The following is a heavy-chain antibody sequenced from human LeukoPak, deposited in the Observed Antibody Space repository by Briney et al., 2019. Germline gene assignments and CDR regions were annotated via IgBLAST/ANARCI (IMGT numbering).Heavy chain of an antibody. CDR2: IKQDGSEK. D-gene: IGHD3-22*01. J-gene: IGHJ4*02. CDR3: ARDLLGITMIFDY. Sequence: PGGSLRLSCAASGFTFSSYWMSWVRQAPGKGLEWVANIKQDGSEKYYVDSVKGRFTTSRDNAKNSLYLQMNSLRAEDTAVYYCARDLLGITMIFDYWGQGTLVTVSS. V-gene: IGHV3-7*01. CDR1: GFTFSSYW.